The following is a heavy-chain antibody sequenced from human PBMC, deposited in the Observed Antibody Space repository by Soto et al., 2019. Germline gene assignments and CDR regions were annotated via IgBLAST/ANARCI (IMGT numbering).Heavy chain of an antibody. J-gene: IGHJ4*02. CDR2: ISWTGGSI. CDR1: GFTFNDYG. V-gene: IGHV3-9*01. CDR3: ARDPPPGREPPDY. D-gene: IGHD1-26*01. Sequence: EVHLVESGGGLEQPGRSLRLSCAASGFTFNDYGMHWVRQAPGKGLEWVSSISWTGGSITYADSVKGRFTISRDNSKNTLYLQMNSLRAEDTAVYYCARDPPPGREPPDYWGQGTLVTVSS.